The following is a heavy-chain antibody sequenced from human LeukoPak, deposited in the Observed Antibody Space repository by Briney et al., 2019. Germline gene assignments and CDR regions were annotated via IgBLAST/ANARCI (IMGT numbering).Heavy chain of an antibody. Sequence: PETLSLTCTVSGGSISSYYWSWIRQPPGKGLEWIGYIYYSGSTNYNPSLKSRVTISVDTSKNQFSLKLSSVTAADTAVYYCARAPITMVRGVISGFDYWGQGTLVTVSS. D-gene: IGHD3-10*01. CDR1: GGSISSYY. J-gene: IGHJ4*02. CDR2: IYYSGST. V-gene: IGHV4-59*01. CDR3: ARAPITMVRGVISGFDY.